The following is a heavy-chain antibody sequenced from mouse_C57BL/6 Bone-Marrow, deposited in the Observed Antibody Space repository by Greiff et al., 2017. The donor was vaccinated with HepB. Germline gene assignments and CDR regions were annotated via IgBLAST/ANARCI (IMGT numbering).Heavy chain of an antibody. J-gene: IGHJ3*01. CDR2: IYPGSGNT. Sequence: VQLQQSGAELVRPGASVKLSCKASGYTFTDYYINWVKQRPGQGLEWIARIYPGSGNTYYNEKFKGKATLTAEKSSSTAYMQLSSLTSEDSAVYFCASYDYDTWFAYWGQGTLVTVSA. V-gene: IGHV1-76*01. CDR3: ASYDYDTWFAY. D-gene: IGHD2-4*01. CDR1: GYTFTDYY.